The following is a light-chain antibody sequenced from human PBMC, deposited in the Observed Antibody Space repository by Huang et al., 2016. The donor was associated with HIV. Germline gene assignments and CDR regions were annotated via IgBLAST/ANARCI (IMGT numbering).Light chain of an antibody. Sequence: DIQMTQSPSSQSASVGDRVTIGCQASQDISNFLNLYHQKPGRAPEILIYDASNLQTGVSSRFNGSGSGTNFTFTITRLQPEDVATYYCQQYDNLPLTFGGGTKVEI. CDR1: QDISNF. V-gene: IGKV1-33*01. J-gene: IGKJ4*01. CDR3: QQYDNLPLT. CDR2: DAS.